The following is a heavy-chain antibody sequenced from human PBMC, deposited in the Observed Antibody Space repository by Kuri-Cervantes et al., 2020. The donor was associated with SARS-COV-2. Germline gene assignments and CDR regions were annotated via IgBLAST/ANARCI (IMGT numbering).Heavy chain of an antibody. J-gene: IGHJ6*02. D-gene: IGHD1-26*01. CDR2: IIPIFGTA. Sequence: SVKVSCKASGGTFSSYAISWVRQAPGQGLEWMGGIIPIFGTANYAQKVQGRVTITADESTSTAYMELSSLRSEDTAVYYCAGKGGEVGATLYGTDVWGQGTTVTVSS. V-gene: IGHV1-69*13. CDR1: GGTFSSYA. CDR3: AGKGGEVGATLYGTDV.